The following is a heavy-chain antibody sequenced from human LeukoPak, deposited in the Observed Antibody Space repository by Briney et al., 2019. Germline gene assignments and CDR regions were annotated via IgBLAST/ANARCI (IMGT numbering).Heavy chain of an antibody. CDR1: GGSISSGDYY. Sequence: SETLSLTCTVSGGSISSGDYYWSWIRQPPGKGLEWIGYIYYSGSTNYNPSLKSRVTISVDTSKNQFSLKLSSVTAADTAVYYCARDHYYDSSGFESWGQGTLVTVSS. D-gene: IGHD3-22*01. CDR3: ARDHYYDSSGFES. V-gene: IGHV4-61*08. J-gene: IGHJ4*02. CDR2: IYYSGST.